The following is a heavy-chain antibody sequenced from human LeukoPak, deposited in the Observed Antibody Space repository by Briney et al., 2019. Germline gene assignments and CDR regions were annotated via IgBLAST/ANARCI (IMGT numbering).Heavy chain of an antibody. CDR1: GGSISNYY. CDR3: ARAYSSSWYYFDY. V-gene: IGHV4-59*12. CDR2: IYYSGST. Sequence: SETLSLTCTVSGGSISNYYWNWIRQPPGKGLEWIGYIYYSGSTNYNPSLKSRVTMSVDTSKNQFSLKLISVTAADTAVYYCARAYSSSWYYFDYWGQGTLVTVSS. D-gene: IGHD6-13*01. J-gene: IGHJ4*02.